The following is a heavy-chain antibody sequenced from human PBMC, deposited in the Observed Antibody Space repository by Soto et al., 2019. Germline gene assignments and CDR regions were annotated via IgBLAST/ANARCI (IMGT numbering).Heavy chain of an antibody. J-gene: IGHJ4*02. V-gene: IGHV3-33*01. CDR3: ARGRQMTTVTRGGGGTFDY. CDR2: IWYDGSNK. CDR1: GFTFSSYG. D-gene: IGHD4-17*01. Sequence: QVQLVESGGGVVQPGRSLRLSCAASGFTFSSYGMHWVRQAPGKGLEWVAVIWYDGSNKYYADSVKGRFTISRDNSKNTLYLQINSRRAEDAAVYYCARGRQMTTVTRGGGGTFDYWGQGTLVTVSS.